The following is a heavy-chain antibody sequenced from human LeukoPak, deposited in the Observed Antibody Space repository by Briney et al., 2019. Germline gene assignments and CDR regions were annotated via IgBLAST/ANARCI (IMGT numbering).Heavy chain of an antibody. Sequence: GGSLRLSCVASGFIVSNNYTSWVRQAPGKGLVWVSRISPTGSTTSYADSVKGRFTVSRDNAKNTLYLQVNNLRAEDTAVYYCARGPNSNWSGLDFWGQGTLLTVSS. V-gene: IGHV3-74*01. CDR3: ARGPNSNWSGLDF. D-gene: IGHD6-6*01. CDR2: ISPTGSTT. J-gene: IGHJ4*02. CDR1: GFIVSNNY.